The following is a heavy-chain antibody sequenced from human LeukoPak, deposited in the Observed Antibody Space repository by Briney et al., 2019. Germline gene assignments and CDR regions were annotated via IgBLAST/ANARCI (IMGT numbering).Heavy chain of an antibody. D-gene: IGHD3-16*01. J-gene: IGHJ4*02. CDR2: ISYDGNEK. CDR3: ARKGGTMINYRPFDY. V-gene: IGHV3-30*04. Sequence: GGSLRLSCAASGFTFSSYTMHWVRQAPGKGLQGVAVISYDGNEKFYADSVRGRFTISRDSSKNTLYLEMNSLRPEDTAIYYCARKGGTMINYRPFDYWGQGTLVTVSS. CDR1: GFTFSSYT.